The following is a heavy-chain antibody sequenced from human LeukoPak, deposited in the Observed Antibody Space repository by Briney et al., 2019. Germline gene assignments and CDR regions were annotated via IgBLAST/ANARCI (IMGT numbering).Heavy chain of an antibody. CDR3: VTNYYDSSGYSDY. CDR1: GFTFSSYS. Sequence: PGGSLRLSCAASGFTFSSYSMNWVRQAPGKGLEWVSYISSSSSTIYYADSVKGRFTISRDNAKNSLYLQMNSLRAEDTAVYYCVTNYYDSSGYSDYWGQGTLVTVSS. CDR2: ISSSSSTI. D-gene: IGHD3-22*01. V-gene: IGHV3-48*01. J-gene: IGHJ4*02.